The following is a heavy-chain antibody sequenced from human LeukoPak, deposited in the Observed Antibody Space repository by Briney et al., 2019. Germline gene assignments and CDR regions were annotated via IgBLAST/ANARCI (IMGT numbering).Heavy chain of an antibody. V-gene: IGHV1-69*13. CDR3: ASSGVVVPAAAIYYYYGMDV. CDR1: GGTFSSYA. D-gene: IGHD2-2*01. J-gene: IGHJ6*02. CDR2: IIPIFGTA. Sequence: GASVKVPCKASGGTFSSYAISWVRQAPGQGLEWMGGIIPIFGTANYAQKFQGRVTITADESTSTAYMELSSLRSEDTAVYYCASSGVVVPAAAIYYYYGMDVWGQGTTVTVSS.